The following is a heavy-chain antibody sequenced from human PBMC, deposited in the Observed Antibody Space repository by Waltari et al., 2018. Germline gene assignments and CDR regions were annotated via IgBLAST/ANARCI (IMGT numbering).Heavy chain of an antibody. CDR1: GGSVTGAN. Sequence: QVELQESGPGLVKPSETLSLTCTVSGGSVTGANWSWVRQPAGKGLEWIGRIFASGGTYYNPSFKSRVTMSVDTSKNEFSLRLTSVTAADTAVYYCARGNYGLFSGHYSDLWGRGTRVTVSS. CDR2: IFASGGT. V-gene: IGHV4-4*07. CDR3: ARGNYGLFSGHYSDL. J-gene: IGHJ5*02. D-gene: IGHD3-3*01.